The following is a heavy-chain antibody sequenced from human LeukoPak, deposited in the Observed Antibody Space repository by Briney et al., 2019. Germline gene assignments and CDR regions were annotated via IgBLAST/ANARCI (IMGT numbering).Heavy chain of an antibody. D-gene: IGHD1-26*01. CDR1: GFTLSRFG. CDR3: AKDGYSGNYSPHYFYGMDV. CDR2: ISYDESLK. V-gene: IGHV3-30*18. J-gene: IGHJ6*02. Sequence: GGSLRLSCAASGFTLSRFGMHWVRQAPGKGLEWVAVISYDESLKDYADSVRGRFTISRDEAGNTLSLQMNSLRPEDTAVYYCAKDGYSGNYSPHYFYGMDVWGQGTTVTVSS.